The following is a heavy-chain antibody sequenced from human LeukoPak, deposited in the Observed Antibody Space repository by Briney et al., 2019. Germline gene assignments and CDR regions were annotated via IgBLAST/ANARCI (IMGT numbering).Heavy chain of an antibody. CDR3: AKDLYGDYDFWSGYYTLDY. CDR1: GFTFSSYG. D-gene: IGHD3-3*01. Sequence: GGSLRLSCAASGFTFSSYGMHWVRQAPGKGLEWVAFIRYDGSNKYYADSVKGRFTISRDNSKSTLFLQMNSLRAEDTAVYYCAKDLYGDYDFWSGYYTLDYWGQGTLVTVSS. J-gene: IGHJ4*02. V-gene: IGHV3-30*02. CDR2: IRYDGSNK.